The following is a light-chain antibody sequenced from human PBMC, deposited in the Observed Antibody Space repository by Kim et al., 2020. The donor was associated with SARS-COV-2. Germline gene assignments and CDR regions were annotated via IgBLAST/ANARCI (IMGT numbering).Light chain of an antibody. CDR2: DDN. CDR1: ISNIQNHS. V-gene: IGLV1-51*01. Sequence: NLTITCSGSISNIQNHSICWYPQLPGTAPVLLIYDDNERPSRIPARFSGSTSGTSATLIITGLQTGDEADYYCGTLDSNLSGVLFGGGTQLTVL. J-gene: IGLJ2*01. CDR3: GTLDSNLSGVL.